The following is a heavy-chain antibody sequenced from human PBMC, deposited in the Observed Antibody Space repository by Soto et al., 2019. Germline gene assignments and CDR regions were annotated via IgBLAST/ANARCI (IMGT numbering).Heavy chain of an antibody. D-gene: IGHD3-10*01. CDR1: GFTFSSYW. V-gene: IGHV3-7*01. Sequence: GGSLRLSCAASGFTFSSYWMSWVRQAPGKGLEWVANIKQDGSEKYYVDSVKGRFTISRDNAKNSLYLQMNSLRAEDTAVYYCARESKIWFGELLSDYWGQGTLVTVSS. CDR3: ARESKIWFGELLSDY. CDR2: IKQDGSEK. J-gene: IGHJ4*02.